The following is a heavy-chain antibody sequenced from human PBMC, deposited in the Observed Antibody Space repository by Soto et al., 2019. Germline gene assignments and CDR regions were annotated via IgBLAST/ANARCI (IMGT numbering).Heavy chain of an antibody. V-gene: IGHV1-69*01. J-gene: IGHJ6*02. D-gene: IGHD1-7*01. CDR1: GGTFSSYA. CDR3: ARKEGRGTGTTGLYYYGMDV. Sequence: QVQLVQSGAEVKKPGSSVKVSCTASGGTFSSYAISWVRQAPGQGLEWMGGIIPIFGTANYAQTFQGRVTITADESTSKAYMELSSRRSEDTAVYYCARKEGRGTGTTGLYYYGMDVWGQGTTVTVSS. CDR2: IIPIFGTA.